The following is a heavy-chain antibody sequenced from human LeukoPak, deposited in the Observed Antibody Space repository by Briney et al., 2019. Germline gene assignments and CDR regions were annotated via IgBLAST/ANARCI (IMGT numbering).Heavy chain of an antibody. CDR2: IKQDGSEK. J-gene: IGHJ4*02. Sequence: GGSLRLSCAASGFTFSSYRMSWVRQAPGKGLEWVANIKQDGSEKYYVDSVKGRFTISRDNAKNSLYLQMNSLRAEDTAVYYCASVYRSSWLNRYWGQGTLVTVSS. D-gene: IGHD6-13*01. CDR3: ASVYRSSWLNRY. CDR1: GFTFSSYR. V-gene: IGHV3-7*03.